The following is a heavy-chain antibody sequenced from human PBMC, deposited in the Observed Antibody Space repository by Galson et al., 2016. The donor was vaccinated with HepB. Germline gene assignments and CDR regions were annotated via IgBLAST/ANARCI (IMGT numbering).Heavy chain of an antibody. V-gene: IGHV4-61*02. Sequence: LSLTCTVSGGSLSSGSHYWSWIRQPAGKGLEWIGRIYTSGRTDYNPSLKSRVTISKDTSKNHFSSNLSSVTAADTAVYYCARDPPYSVKGREWYFDLWGRGTLVAVSS. CDR1: GGSLSSGSHY. D-gene: IGHD4-17*01. CDR3: ARDPPYSVKGREWYFDL. J-gene: IGHJ2*01. CDR2: IYTSGRT.